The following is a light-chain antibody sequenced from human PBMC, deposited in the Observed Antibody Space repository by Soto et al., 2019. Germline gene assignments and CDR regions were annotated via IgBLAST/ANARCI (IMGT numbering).Light chain of an antibody. CDR2: EVS. V-gene: IGLV2-14*01. Sequence: QSVLTQPASVSGSPGQSITISCTGSSSDIGAYNYVSWFQQYPGKAPKIIISEVSNRPSGVSNRFAGSKSGTAASLTISGLQTEDEADYFCFAFTADWTHVFGTGTKVTVL. CDR3: FAFTADWTHV. CDR1: SSDIGAYNY. J-gene: IGLJ1*01.